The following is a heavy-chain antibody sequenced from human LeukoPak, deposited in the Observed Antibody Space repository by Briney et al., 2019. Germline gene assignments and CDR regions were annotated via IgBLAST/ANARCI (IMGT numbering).Heavy chain of an antibody. D-gene: IGHD5-18*01. Sequence: PGGSLRLSCAASGFPFSDYYMSWIRQAPGKGLEWVSYISSSVSSMCYADSVKGRFTISRDNAKNSLYLQMNSLRAEDTAVYYCARRGYSTYGMDVWGQGTTVTVSS. J-gene: IGHJ6*02. V-gene: IGHV3-11*01. CDR1: GFPFSDYY. CDR2: ISSSVSSM. CDR3: ARRGYSTYGMDV.